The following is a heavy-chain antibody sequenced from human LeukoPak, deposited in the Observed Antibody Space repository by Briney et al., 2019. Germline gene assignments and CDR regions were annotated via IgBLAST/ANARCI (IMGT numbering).Heavy chain of an antibody. CDR3: ARDYSGDGFDY. D-gene: IGHD2-15*01. Sequence: GGSLRLSCAASGFTFSNYAMSWVRQAPGKGLEWVSAISGSGGSTYYADSVKGRFTISRDNSKNTLYLQMNSLRAEDTAVYYCARDYSGDGFDYWGQGTLVTVSS. V-gene: IGHV3-23*01. CDR2: ISGSGGST. J-gene: IGHJ4*02. CDR1: GFTFSNYA.